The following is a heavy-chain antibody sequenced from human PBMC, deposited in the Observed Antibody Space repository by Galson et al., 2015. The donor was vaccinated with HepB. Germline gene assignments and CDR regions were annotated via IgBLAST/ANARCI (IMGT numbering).Heavy chain of an antibody. D-gene: IGHD3/OR15-3a*01. CDR1: GYMFTNFW. V-gene: IGHV5-51*01. CDR3: ARHVRGDFWGAFSPESFFYYGMDV. Sequence: QSGAEVTKPGESLKISCKASGYMFTNFWIGWVRQTPGKGLECMGIIHPGDSETRYSPSFQGQVTISVDKSLSTAFVQWGSLKASDTAVYFCARHVRGDFWGAFSPESFFYYGMDVWGQGTTVTFSS. CDR2: IHPGDSET. J-gene: IGHJ6*02.